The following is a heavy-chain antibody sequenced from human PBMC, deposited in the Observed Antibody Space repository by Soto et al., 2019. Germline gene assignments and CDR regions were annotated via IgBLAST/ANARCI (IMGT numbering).Heavy chain of an antibody. V-gene: IGHV4-30-4*01. CDR3: ARRGSSSWYGY. Sequence: TCTVSGGSISSGDYYWSWIRQPPGKGLEWIGYIYYSGSTYYNPSLKSRVTISLDTSKNQFSLKLSSVTAADTAVYYCARRGSSSWYGYWGQGTLVTVSS. D-gene: IGHD6-13*01. CDR1: GGSISSGDYY. CDR2: IYYSGST. J-gene: IGHJ4*02.